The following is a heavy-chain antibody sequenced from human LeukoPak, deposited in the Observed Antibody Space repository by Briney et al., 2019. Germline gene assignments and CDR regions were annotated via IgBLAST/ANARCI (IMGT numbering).Heavy chain of an antibody. CDR3: ARDKEAGPGIPLDAAFDI. J-gene: IGHJ3*02. Sequence: SETLSLICTVSGGSIRGHYWSWIRQPPGKGLEWIGYIHHTGTTNYNPSLQSRVTLSVATSKNQFSLKLTSVTAADTAVYFCARDKEAGPGIPLDAAFDIWGQGTMVTVSS. D-gene: IGHD3-16*01. V-gene: IGHV4-59*11. CDR2: IHHTGTT. CDR1: GGSIRGHY.